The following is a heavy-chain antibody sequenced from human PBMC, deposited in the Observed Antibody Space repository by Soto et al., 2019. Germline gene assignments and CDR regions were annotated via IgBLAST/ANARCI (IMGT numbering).Heavy chain of an antibody. CDR3: ARPSQGVAAAGTEY. CDR2: IYYSGST. D-gene: IGHD6-13*01. V-gene: IGHV4-59*01. Sequence: SETLSLTCTVSGGSISSYYWSWIRQPPGKGLEWIGYIYYSGSTNYNPSLKSRVTISVDTSKNQFSLKLSSVTAADTAVYYCARPSQGVAAAGTEYWGQGTLVNVS. CDR1: GGSISSYY. J-gene: IGHJ4*02.